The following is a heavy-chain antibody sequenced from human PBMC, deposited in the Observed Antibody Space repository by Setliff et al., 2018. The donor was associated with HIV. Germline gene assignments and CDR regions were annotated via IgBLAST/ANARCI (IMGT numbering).Heavy chain of an antibody. D-gene: IGHD2-2*01. V-gene: IGHV4-38-2*02. CDR2: IYHSGFT. J-gene: IGHJ4*02. CDR3: ARGKIVVVPAAMRPFDY. Sequence: PSETLSLTCTVSGYSISSGYYWGWIRLPPGKGLEWIGDIYHSGFTIYNPSLKSRFTTSRDSAKNTVYLQMNSLGAEDTAVYYCARGKIVVVPAAMRPFDYWGQGTLVTV. CDR1: GYSISSGYY.